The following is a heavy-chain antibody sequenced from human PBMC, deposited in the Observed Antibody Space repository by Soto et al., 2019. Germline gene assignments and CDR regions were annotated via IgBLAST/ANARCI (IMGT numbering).Heavy chain of an antibody. J-gene: IGHJ4*02. Sequence: SETLSLTCTVSGGSIRSGGYYWIWIRQLTGKGLEWIGYIYYCGSTYCRPARNCCVTISLGTSNNQFCLELSSFTAADTGVYCCAKGYYFDDWGQGSRVSVAS. CDR3: AKGYYFDD. CDR1: GGSIRSGGYY. CDR2: IYYCGST. V-gene: IGHV4-31*03.